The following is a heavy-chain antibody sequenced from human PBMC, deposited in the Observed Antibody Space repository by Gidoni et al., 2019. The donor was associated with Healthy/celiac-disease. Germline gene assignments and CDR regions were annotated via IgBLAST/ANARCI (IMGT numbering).Heavy chain of an antibody. D-gene: IGHD3-22*01. J-gene: IGHJ6*02. CDR3: ARVHYYDSSGYYAPYYYYGMDV. CDR2: IWYDGSNK. CDR1: GFTFSSYG. Sequence: QVQLVESGGGVVQPGRSLRLSCAASGFTFSSYGMHWVRQAPGKGLEWVAVIWYDGSNKYYADSVKGRFTISRDNSKNTLYLQMNSLRAEDTAVYYCARVHYYDSSGYYAPYYYYGMDVWGQGTTVTVSS. V-gene: IGHV3-33*01.